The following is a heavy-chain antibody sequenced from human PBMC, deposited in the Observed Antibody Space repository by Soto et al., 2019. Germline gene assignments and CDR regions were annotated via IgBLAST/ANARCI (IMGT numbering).Heavy chain of an antibody. CDR3: AHKGGRGAGMDV. CDR2: IYWDGEK. CDR1: GFSLRTSGLG. D-gene: IGHD2-15*01. J-gene: IGHJ6*02. V-gene: IGHV2-5*02. Sequence: SGPTLVNPTQTLTLTCTFSGFSLRTSGLGVGWIRQPPGKALDWLAPIYWDGEKRYSPSLKSRLTITKDTSKNQVILTMTNMDPVDTATYYCAHKGGRGAGMDVWGQGTTVTVSS.